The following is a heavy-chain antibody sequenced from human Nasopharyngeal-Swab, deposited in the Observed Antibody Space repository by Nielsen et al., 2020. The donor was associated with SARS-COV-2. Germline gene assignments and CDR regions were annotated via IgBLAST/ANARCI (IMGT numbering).Heavy chain of an antibody. D-gene: IGHD3-3*01. CDR3: ARSLRITIFGVVIISRWFDP. CDR2: INHSGST. CDR1: GGSFSGYY. J-gene: IGHJ5*02. V-gene: IGHV4-34*01. Sequence: SETLSLTCAVYGGSFSGYYWSRIRQPPGKGLEWIGEINHSGSTNYNPSLKSRVTISVDTSKNQFSLKLSSVTAADTAVYYCARSLRITIFGVVIISRWFDPWGQGTLGTVSS.